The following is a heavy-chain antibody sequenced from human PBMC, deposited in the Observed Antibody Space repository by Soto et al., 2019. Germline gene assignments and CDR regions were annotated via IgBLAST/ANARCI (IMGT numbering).Heavy chain of an antibody. V-gene: IGHV3-7*05. D-gene: IGHD3-3*01. J-gene: IGHJ6*02. CDR3: ASDGDDFWSGYYFGYYYYGMDV. CDR1: GFTFSSYW. Sequence: GGSLRLSCAASGFTFSSYWMSWVRQAPGKGLEWVANIKQDGSEIYYVDSVKGRFTISRDNAKNSLYLQMNSVRAEDTAVYYCASDGDDFWSGYYFGYYYYGMDVWGQGTTVTVSS. CDR2: IKQDGSEI.